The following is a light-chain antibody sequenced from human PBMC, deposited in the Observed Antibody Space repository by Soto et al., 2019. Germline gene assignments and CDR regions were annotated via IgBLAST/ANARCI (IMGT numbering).Light chain of an antibody. V-gene: IGLV2-8*01. CDR1: SSDIGGYNS. CDR3: RSSAGSHNFVG. Sequence: QSALTQPPSASGSPGQSVTISCTGTSSDIGGYNSVSWYQQHPGKAPKLMIYEVNKRPSGVPDRFSGSKSGNTASLTVSGLQAEDEAHYYCRSSAGSHNFVGFGGGTTPTVL. CDR2: EVN. J-gene: IGLJ2*01.